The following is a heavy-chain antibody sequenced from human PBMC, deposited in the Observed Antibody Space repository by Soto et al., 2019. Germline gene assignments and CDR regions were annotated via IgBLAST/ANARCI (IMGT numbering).Heavy chain of an antibody. V-gene: IGHV1-18*01. D-gene: IGHD3-16*01. CDR2: ISGYNGHT. CDR1: GYTFTTYG. J-gene: IGHJ6*02. CDR3: AREGEMPYYYYGFDV. Sequence: QVQLVQSGAEVRKPGASVKVSCKASGYTFTTYGISWVRQAPGQGLEWMGWISGYNGHTKYAQKFQGRVTMTTDTSTRTVYMDLRSLQSDDTAVYYCAREGEMPYYYYGFDVWGQGTTVTVSS.